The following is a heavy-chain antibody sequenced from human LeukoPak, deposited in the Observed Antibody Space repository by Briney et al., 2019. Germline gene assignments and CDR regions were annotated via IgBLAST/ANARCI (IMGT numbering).Heavy chain of an antibody. Sequence: PGRSLRLSCAASRFTFSSYSMNWVRQAPGKGLEWVSSISRGSASIYYADSLKGRVTISRDNAKNSLSLQMNSLRVDDTAVYYCARAPPYCGGDCSDWYFDLWGRGTLVIVSS. V-gene: IGHV3-21*01. CDR3: ARAPPYCGGDCSDWYFDL. CDR1: RFTFSSYS. CDR2: ISRGSASI. J-gene: IGHJ2*01. D-gene: IGHD2-21*02.